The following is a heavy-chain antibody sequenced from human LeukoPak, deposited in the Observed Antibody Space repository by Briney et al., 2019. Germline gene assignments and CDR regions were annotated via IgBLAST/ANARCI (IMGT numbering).Heavy chain of an antibody. D-gene: IGHD6-13*01. Sequence: GGSLRLSCAASGFTFSSYGMSWVRQAPGKGLEWVSAISGSGDSTYYADSVKGRFTISRDNSKNTLYLQMNSLRAEDAALYYCAKYQQQLANWGQGTLVTVSS. J-gene: IGHJ4*02. CDR1: GFTFSSYG. CDR3: AKYQQQLAN. V-gene: IGHV3-23*01. CDR2: ISGSGDST.